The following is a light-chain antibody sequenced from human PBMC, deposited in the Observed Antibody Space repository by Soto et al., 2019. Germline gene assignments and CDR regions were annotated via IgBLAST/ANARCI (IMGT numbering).Light chain of an antibody. CDR1: QSVSSN. J-gene: IGKJ3*01. V-gene: IGKV3-15*01. Sequence: DIVMTQSPSTLSVSPGDRATLSCRASQSVSSNLAWYQQKPGQAPKLLIYGASTRATGIPARFSGSGSGTEFFILTISIQSADYVVYYYYQYNNCLLFTFGHGTKVDIK. CDR3: YQYNNCLLFT. CDR2: GAS.